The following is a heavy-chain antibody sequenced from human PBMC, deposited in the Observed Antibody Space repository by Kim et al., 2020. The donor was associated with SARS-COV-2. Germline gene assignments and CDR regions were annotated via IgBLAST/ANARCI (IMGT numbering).Heavy chain of an antibody. CDR2: ISSSSSYI. Sequence: GGSLRLSCAASGFTFSSYSMTWVHQAPGKGLEWVSSISSSSSYIYYADSVKGRFTISRDNSKNSLYLQMNSLRAEDTAVYYCARVRDSSGYYFDYWGQGTLVTVSS. V-gene: IGHV3-21*01. J-gene: IGHJ4*02. D-gene: IGHD3-22*01. CDR1: GFTFSSYS. CDR3: ARVRDSSGYYFDY.